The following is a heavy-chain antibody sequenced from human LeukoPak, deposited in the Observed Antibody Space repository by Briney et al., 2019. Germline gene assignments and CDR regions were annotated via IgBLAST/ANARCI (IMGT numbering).Heavy chain of an antibody. V-gene: IGHV4-34*01. D-gene: IGHD3-3*01. J-gene: IGHJ6*03. CDR3: ARGPRLNSLSGYRYYYYMDV. Sequence: SETLSLTCAVYGGSFSGYYWSCIRQPPGKGLEWIGEINHSGSTNYNPSLKSRVTISVDTSKNQFSLKLSSVTAADTAVYYCARGPRLNSLSGYRYYYYMDVWGKETTVTVSS. CDR2: INHSGST. CDR1: GGSFSGYY.